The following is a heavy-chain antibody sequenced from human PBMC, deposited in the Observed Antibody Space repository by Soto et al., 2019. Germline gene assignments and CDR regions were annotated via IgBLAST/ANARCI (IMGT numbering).Heavy chain of an antibody. J-gene: IGHJ3*02. CDR1: GFTFSSYA. CDR3: AKGLLEYSGYKTIFDI. D-gene: IGHD5-12*01. Sequence: EVQLLESGGGLVQPGGSLRLSCAASGFTFSSYAMSWVRQAPGKGLEWVSAISGSGGSTYYADSVKGRFTISRDNSKNTLYLQMNSLRAEDTAVYYCAKGLLEYSGYKTIFDIWGQGTMVTVSS. V-gene: IGHV3-23*01. CDR2: ISGSGGST.